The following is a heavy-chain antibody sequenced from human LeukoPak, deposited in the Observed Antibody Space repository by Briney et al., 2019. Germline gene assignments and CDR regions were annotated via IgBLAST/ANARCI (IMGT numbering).Heavy chain of an antibody. J-gene: IGHJ4*02. CDR3: AKDSAGYSSGWYTY. CDR2: ISESGDKT. Sequence: PGGSLRLSCAASGFPFSNYAMNWVRQAPGKGLEWVSSISESGDKTDYADSVKGRFTISRDNSKNTLYLQMNSLRAEDTAVYYCAKDSAGYSSGWYTYWGQGTLVTVSS. CDR1: GFPFSNYA. D-gene: IGHD6-19*01. V-gene: IGHV3-23*01.